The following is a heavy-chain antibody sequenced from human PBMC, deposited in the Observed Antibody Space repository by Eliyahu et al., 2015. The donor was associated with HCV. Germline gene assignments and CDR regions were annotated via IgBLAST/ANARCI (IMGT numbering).Heavy chain of an antibody. D-gene: IGHD5-18*01. Sequence: QVQLVQSGAEGKKPGASVKVSCXAAGXTFXGYNIXWVXQAPGQGLEWMXRIVSNSGGTNYAQKYQGRVTLTRDTAINTAYMELSGLRSDDTAVYFCARRDHYSLDYWGQGTLVTVSS. J-gene: IGHJ4*02. CDR3: ARRDHYSLDY. V-gene: IGHV1-2*06. CDR1: GXTFXGYN. CDR2: IVSNSGGT.